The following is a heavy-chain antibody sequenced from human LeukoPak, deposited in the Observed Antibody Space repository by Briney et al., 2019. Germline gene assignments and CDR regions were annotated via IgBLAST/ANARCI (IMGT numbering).Heavy chain of an antibody. D-gene: IGHD6-6*01. CDR1: GFTFSTYS. CDR3: ARSATSSSSRINWFDA. Sequence: PGGSLRLSCTASGFTFSTYSMNWVRQAPGEGLEWVSSITSSSSYIFYVDSVKGRFTISRDNAKNSLHLQMDSLRAEDSAVYYCARSATSSSSRINWFDAWGQGTLVTVSS. J-gene: IGHJ5*02. CDR2: ITSSSSYI. V-gene: IGHV3-21*01.